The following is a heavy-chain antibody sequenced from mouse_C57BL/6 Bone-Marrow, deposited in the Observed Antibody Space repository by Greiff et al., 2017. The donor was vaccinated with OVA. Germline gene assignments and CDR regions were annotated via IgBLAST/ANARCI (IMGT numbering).Heavy chain of an antibody. CDR3: ARDQVAPDY. CDR1: GFTFSSHA. D-gene: IGHD1-1*01. CDR2: ICDGGSYT. V-gene: IGHV5-4*01. J-gene: IGHJ2*01. Sequence: EVQLVESGGGLVKPGGSLKLSCAASGFTFSSHAMSWVRQTPEKRLEWVATICDGGSYTYYPDNVKGRFPISWDNAQNKRYLQMSHLKTEDTAMYYCARDQVAPDYWGQGTTLTVSS.